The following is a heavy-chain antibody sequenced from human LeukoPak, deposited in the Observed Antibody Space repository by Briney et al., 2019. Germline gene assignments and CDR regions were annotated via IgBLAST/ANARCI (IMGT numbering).Heavy chain of an antibody. V-gene: IGHV3-64D*06. CDR1: GFTFSSYA. D-gene: IGHD3-10*01. J-gene: IGHJ4*02. CDR3: VKVRRYGSGSYYAYSDY. Sequence: PGGSLRLSCSASGFTFSSYAMHWVRQAPGKGLEYVSAISRNGGSTYYADSVKGRFTISRDNSKNTLYLQMSSLRAEDTAVYYCVKVRRYGSGSYYAYSDYWGQGTLVTVSS. CDR2: ISRNGGST.